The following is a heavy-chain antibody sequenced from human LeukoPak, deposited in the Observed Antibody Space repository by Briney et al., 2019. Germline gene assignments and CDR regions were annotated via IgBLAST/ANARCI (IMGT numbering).Heavy chain of an antibody. V-gene: IGHV1-69*01. Sequence: RGSSVKVSCKASGGTFSSYAISWVRQAPGQGLEWMGGIIPIFGTANYAQKFQGRVTITADESTSTAYMELSSLRSEDTAVYYCARDTYYDFWSGYYNSGILDYWGQGTLVTVSS. CDR3: ARDTYYDFWSGYYNSGILDY. D-gene: IGHD3-3*01. J-gene: IGHJ4*02. CDR2: IIPIFGTA. CDR1: GGTFSSYA.